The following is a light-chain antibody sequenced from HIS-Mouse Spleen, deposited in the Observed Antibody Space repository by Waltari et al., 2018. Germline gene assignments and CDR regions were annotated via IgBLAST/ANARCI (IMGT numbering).Light chain of an antibody. J-gene: IGKJ2*01. CDR3: QQYNSYST. V-gene: IGKV1-5*03. CDR2: KAS. Sequence: DIQMTQSPSTLSASVGDRVTITCRASQSISSWLAGYQQKPGKAPKLLVYKASSLESGVPSRCSGSGSGTEFTLTISSLQPDDFATYYCQQYNSYSTFGQGTKLEIK. CDR1: QSISSW.